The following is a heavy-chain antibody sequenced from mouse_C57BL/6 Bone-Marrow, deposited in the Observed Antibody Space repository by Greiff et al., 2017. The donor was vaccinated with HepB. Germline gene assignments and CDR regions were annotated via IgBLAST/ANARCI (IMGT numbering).Heavy chain of an antibody. V-gene: IGHV1-69*01. D-gene: IGHD2-5*01. Sequence: QVQLKQPGAELVMPGASVKLSCKASGYTFTSYWMHWVKQRPGQGLEWIGEIDPSDSYTNYNQKFKGKSTLTVDKSASTAYMQLSSLTSEDSAVYYCAREDYSNPLDYWGQGTTLTVSS. CDR3: AREDYSNPLDY. CDR1: GYTFTSYW. CDR2: IDPSDSYT. J-gene: IGHJ2*01.